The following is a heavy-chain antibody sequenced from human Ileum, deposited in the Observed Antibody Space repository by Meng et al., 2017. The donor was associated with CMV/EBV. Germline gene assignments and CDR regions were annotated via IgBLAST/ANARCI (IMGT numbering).Heavy chain of an antibody. CDR3: TRCGINCYLDY. D-gene: IGHD2-15*01. J-gene: IGHJ4*03. Sequence: GGSLRLSCTASGFSAGASFMAWVRQAPGKGLEWVGFIRSKNSGGTTAYAASVKDRFIVSRDESNSVTYLQMNSLRIEDTAVYYCTRCGINCYLDYWGQGTTVTVSS. CDR1: GFSAGASF. V-gene: IGHV3-49*04. CDR2: IRSKNSGGTT.